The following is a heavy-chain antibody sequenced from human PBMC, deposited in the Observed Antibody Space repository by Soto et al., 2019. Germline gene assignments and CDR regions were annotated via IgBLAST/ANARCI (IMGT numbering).Heavy chain of an antibody. Sequence: EVQLLESGGGLVQPGGSLRLSCAVSGFTFSNYAMSWVRQAPGKGLEWVSGLSGSGSSTYYADSVKGRFTISRDNSKNTLYLQMNSLRVEDTAVYYCARRYCSSTSCYAVANYGMDVWGQGTTVTVSS. CDR3: ARRYCSSTSCYAVANYGMDV. D-gene: IGHD2-2*01. CDR2: LSGSGSST. CDR1: GFTFSNYA. V-gene: IGHV3-23*01. J-gene: IGHJ6*02.